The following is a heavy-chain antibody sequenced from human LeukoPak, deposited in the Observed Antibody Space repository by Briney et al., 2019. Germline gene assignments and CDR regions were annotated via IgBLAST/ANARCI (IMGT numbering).Heavy chain of an antibody. CDR1: GGSISSSSYY. CDR3: ARPMTTVVTGYFQH. V-gene: IGHV4-39*07. Sequence: SETLSLTCTVSGGSISSSSYYWGWIRQPPGKGLEWIGSIYYSGSTYYNPSLKGRVTISVDTSKNQFSLKLSSVTAADTAVYYCARPMTTVVTGYFQHWGQGTLVTVSS. J-gene: IGHJ1*01. CDR2: IYYSGST. D-gene: IGHD4-23*01.